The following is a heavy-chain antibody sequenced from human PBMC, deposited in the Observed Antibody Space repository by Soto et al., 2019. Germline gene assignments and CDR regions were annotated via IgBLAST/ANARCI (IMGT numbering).Heavy chain of an antibody. CDR1: GGTFSSYT. CDR2: IIPILGIA. CDR3: ARGPVAGSYYYMDV. V-gene: IGHV1-69*02. J-gene: IGHJ6*03. Sequence: ASVKVSFKASGGTFSSYTISWVRQAPGQGLEWMGRIIPILGIANYAQKFQGRVTITADKSTSTAYMELSSLRSEDTAVYYCARGPVAGSYYYMDVWGKGTTVTVAS. D-gene: IGHD6-19*01.